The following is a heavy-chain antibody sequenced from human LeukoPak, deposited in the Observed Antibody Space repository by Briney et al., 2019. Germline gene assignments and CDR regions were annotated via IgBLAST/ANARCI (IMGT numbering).Heavy chain of an antibody. CDR2: INHSGST. V-gene: IGHV4-34*01. CDR3: TRGTRWELLEGNAFDI. Sequence: SETLSLTCAVYGGSFSGYYWSWIRQPPGKGLEWIGEINHSGSTNYNPSLKSRVTISVDTSKNQFSLKLSSVTAADTAVYYCTRGTRWELLEGNAFDIWGQGTMVTVSS. D-gene: IGHD1-26*01. CDR1: GGSFSGYY. J-gene: IGHJ3*02.